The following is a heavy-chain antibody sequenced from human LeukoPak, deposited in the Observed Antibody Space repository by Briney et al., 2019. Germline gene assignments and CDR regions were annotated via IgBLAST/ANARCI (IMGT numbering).Heavy chain of an antibody. V-gene: IGHV4-39*01. CDR2: IYYSKNT. Sequence: SETLSLTCTVSGDSISSSSAYWGWIRQPPGKGLEWIGSIYYSKNTYYNPSLKSRVTISADTSKNQFSLTLGSVSATDTAVYYCVSPRGFSYGYFDYWGQGTLVTVSS. D-gene: IGHD5-18*01. CDR3: VSPRGFSYGYFDY. CDR1: GDSISSSSAY. J-gene: IGHJ4*02.